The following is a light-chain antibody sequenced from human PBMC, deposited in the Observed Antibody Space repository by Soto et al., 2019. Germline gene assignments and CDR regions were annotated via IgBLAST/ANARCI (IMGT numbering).Light chain of an antibody. CDR2: GAS. J-gene: IGKJ1*01. Sequence: DIQMTQSPSSLSASVGDRVTISCRASQTITTYLNWYQQKPGKAPQLLIYGASILQSGVPSRFTGSGSVTEFTLTISSLQPDDFATYHCQQTHSTPWTFGQGTKVEIK. V-gene: IGKV1-39*01. CDR3: QQTHSTPWT. CDR1: QTITTY.